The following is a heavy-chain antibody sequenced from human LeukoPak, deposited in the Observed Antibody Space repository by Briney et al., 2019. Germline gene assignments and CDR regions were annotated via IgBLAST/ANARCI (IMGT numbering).Heavy chain of an antibody. CDR3: AFLSLVRGVKGWFDP. V-gene: IGHV4-39*07. Sequence: SETLSLTRTVSGGSISSGSYYWSWIRQPPGKGLEWIGEINHSGSTNYNPSLKSRVTISVDTSKNQFSLKLSSVTAADTAVYYCAFLSLVRGVKGWFDPWGQGTLVTVSS. CDR2: INHSGST. D-gene: IGHD3-10*01. J-gene: IGHJ5*02. CDR1: GGSISSGSYY.